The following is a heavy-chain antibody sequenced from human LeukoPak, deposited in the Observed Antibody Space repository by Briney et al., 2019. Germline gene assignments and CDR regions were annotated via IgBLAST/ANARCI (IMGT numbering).Heavy chain of an antibody. CDR1: GYSISSGYY. CDR2: IYHSGRT. CDR3: ASRPRIAAAGTIDY. V-gene: IGHV4-38-2*01. J-gene: IGHJ4*02. Sequence: KPSETMSLTCAVSGYSISSGYYWGWIRQPPGKGLEWIGSIYHSGRTYYNPSLKSRVTISVDTSKTQFSLKLSSVTAADTAVYYCASRPRIAAAGTIDYWGQGTLVTVSS. D-gene: IGHD6-13*01.